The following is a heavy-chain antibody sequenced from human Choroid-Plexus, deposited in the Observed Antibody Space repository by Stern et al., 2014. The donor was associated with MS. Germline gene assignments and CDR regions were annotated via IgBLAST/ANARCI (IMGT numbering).Heavy chain of an antibody. CDR2: VSYDGSNK. Sequence: GQLVESGGGVVQPGRALRLSCVASGFTFGSCAMHWVRQAPGKGLEWVAGVSYDGSNKYYADSVKGRFTISRDNSQNTLYMQMSSLRPEDTAVYYCAKDRQYLTYFFDHWGQGSLVTVSS. D-gene: IGHD2/OR15-2a*01. CDR3: AKDRQYLTYFFDH. V-gene: IGHV3-30*18. J-gene: IGHJ5*02. CDR1: GFTFGSCA.